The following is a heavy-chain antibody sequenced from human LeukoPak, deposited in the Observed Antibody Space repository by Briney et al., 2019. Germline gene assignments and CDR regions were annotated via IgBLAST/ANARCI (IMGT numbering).Heavy chain of an antibody. CDR1: GGSISSYY. V-gene: IGHV4-59*08. Sequence: SETLSLTCTVSGGSISSYYWSWIRQPPGKGLEWIGYIYYSGSTNYNPSLKSRVTISVDTSKNQFSLKLSSVTAADTAVYYCARHRGGSGSYYKPLNDAFDIWGQGTMVTVSS. CDR3: ARHRGGSGSYYKPLNDAFDI. D-gene: IGHD3-10*01. CDR2: IYYSGST. J-gene: IGHJ3*02.